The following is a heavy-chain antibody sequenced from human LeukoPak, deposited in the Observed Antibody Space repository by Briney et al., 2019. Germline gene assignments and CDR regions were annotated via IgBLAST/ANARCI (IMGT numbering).Heavy chain of an antibody. D-gene: IGHD1-26*01. CDR2: IIMGGSYI. V-gene: IGHV3-21*01. Sequence: GGSLRLSCAASGFTFSNYNMNWVRQAPGKGLEWVSSIIMGGSYIYFADSLKGRFTISRDNAKKSLYLQMNNLRAADTAVYYCARGTVAVPWDWGQGTLVIVSS. J-gene: IGHJ4*01. CDR3: ARGTVAVPWD. CDR1: GFTFSNYN.